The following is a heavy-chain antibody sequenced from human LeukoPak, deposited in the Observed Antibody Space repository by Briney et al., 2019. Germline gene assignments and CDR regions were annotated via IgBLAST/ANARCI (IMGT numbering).Heavy chain of an antibody. J-gene: IGHJ4*02. Sequence: GGSLRLSCAASGFTFSDYYMSWIRQAPGKGLEWVSYISSSGSTIYYADSVKGRFTISRDNAKNSLYLQMNSLRAEDTAVYYRASGDYYDSSGAPVLFDYWGQGTLVTVSS. V-gene: IGHV3-11*01. CDR1: GFTFSDYY. CDR2: ISSSGSTI. D-gene: IGHD3-22*01. CDR3: ASGDYYDSSGAPVLFDY.